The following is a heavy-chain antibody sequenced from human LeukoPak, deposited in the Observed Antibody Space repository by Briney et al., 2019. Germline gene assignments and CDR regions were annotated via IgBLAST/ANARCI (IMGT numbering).Heavy chain of an antibody. V-gene: IGHV3-48*04. Sequence: PGGSLRLSCAASGFTFSSYSMNWVRQAPGKGLEWVSYISSSSSTIYYADSVRGRFTISRDNAKNSLYLQMNSLRAEDTAVYYCAGVDIVVVPAAPFDYWGQGTLVTVSS. CDR3: AGVDIVVVPAAPFDY. CDR2: ISSSSSTI. D-gene: IGHD2-2*01. J-gene: IGHJ4*02. CDR1: GFTFSSYS.